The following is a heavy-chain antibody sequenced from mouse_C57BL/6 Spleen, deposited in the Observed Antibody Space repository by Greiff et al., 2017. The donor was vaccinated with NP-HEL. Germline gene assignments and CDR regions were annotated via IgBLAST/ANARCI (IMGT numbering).Heavy chain of an antibody. Sequence: QVQLKQSGAELVKPGASVKISCKASGYAFSSYWMNWVKQRPGKGLEWIGQIYPGDGDTNYNGKFKGKATLTADKSSSTAYMQLSSLTSEDSAVYFCARSGYYGSSVAWFAYWGQGTLVTVSA. V-gene: IGHV1-80*01. CDR2: IYPGDGDT. J-gene: IGHJ3*01. CDR3: ARSGYYGSSVAWFAY. CDR1: GYAFSSYW. D-gene: IGHD1-1*01.